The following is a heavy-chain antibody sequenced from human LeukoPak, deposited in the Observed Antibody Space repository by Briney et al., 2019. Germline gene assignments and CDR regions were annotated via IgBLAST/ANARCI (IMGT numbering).Heavy chain of an antibody. Sequence: GGSLRLSCTASGFTFGDYAMSWFRQAPGKGLEWVGFIRSKAYGGTTEYAASVKGRFTISSDDSKSIAYLQMNSLKTEDTAVYYCTRVAAAARASYYFDYWGQGTLVTVSS. V-gene: IGHV3-49*03. CDR1: GFTFGDYA. CDR3: TRVAAAARASYYFDY. D-gene: IGHD6-13*01. CDR2: IRSKAYGGTT. J-gene: IGHJ4*02.